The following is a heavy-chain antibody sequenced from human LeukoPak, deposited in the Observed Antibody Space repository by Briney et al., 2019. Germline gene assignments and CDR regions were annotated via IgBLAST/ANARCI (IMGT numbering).Heavy chain of an antibody. CDR2: IDRDGSRI. J-gene: IGHJ4*02. CDR1: GFTFSSYW. V-gene: IGHV3-74*01. CDR3: VRGNDYGGPHY. D-gene: IGHD4-23*01. Sequence: QPGGSLRLSCAVSGFTFSSYWMHWVRQAPGKGLVWVSRIDRDGSRINYADSVKGRFTISRDNGKNTLFLQMNSLRAEDAAVYYCVRGNDYGGPHYWSQGTLVTVSS.